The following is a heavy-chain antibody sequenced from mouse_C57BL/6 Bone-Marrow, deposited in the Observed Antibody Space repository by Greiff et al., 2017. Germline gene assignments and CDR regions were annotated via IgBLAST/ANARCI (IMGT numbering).Heavy chain of an antibody. Sequence: VKLVESGAELARPGASVKLSCKASGYTFTSYGISWVKQRTGQGLEWIGEIYPRSGNTYYNEKFKGKATLTADKSSSTAYMELRSLTSEDSAVYFCARVGSNCYAMDYWGQGTSVTVSS. D-gene: IGHD2-5*01. J-gene: IGHJ4*01. CDR3: ARVGSNCYAMDY. CDR1: GYTFTSYG. CDR2: IYPRSGNT. V-gene: IGHV1-81*01.